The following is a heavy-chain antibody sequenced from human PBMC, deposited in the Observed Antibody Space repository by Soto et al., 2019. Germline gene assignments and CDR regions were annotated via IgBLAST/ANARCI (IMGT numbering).Heavy chain of an antibody. Sequence: SVKVSCKASGGTFSSYAISWVRQAPGQGLEWMGGIIPIFGTANYAQKFQGRVTITADESTSTAYMELSSLRSEDTAVYYFARELYYDSSGYYLWYFDLWGRGTLVTVSS. CDR2: IIPIFGTA. CDR1: GGTFSSYA. CDR3: ARELYYDSSGYYLWYFDL. J-gene: IGHJ2*01. D-gene: IGHD3-22*01. V-gene: IGHV1-69*13.